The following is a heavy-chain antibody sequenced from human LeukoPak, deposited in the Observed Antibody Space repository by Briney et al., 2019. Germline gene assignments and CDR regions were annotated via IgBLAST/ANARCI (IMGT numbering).Heavy chain of an antibody. D-gene: IGHD3-3*01. CDR3: ASSQRWGGY. Sequence: PSETLSLTCTVSGGSINTYYWSWLRQPPGKGLEWIAYVYQTGHTNYNPSFTSRATISIDTSKNQFSLKLTSVTAADTAVYYCASSQRWGGYWGQGTLVTVSS. CDR1: GGSINTYY. J-gene: IGHJ4*02. V-gene: IGHV4-59*08. CDR2: VYQTGHT.